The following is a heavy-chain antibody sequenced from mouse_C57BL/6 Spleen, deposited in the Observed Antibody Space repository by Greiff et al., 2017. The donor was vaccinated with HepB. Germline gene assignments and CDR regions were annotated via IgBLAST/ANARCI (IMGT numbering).Heavy chain of an antibody. J-gene: IGHJ4*01. CDR1: GYAFSSSW. V-gene: IGHV1-82*01. CDR2: IYPGDGDT. Sequence: VQLQQSGPELVKPGASVKISCKASGYAFSSSWMNWVKQRPGKGLEWIGRIYPGDGDTNYNGKFKGKATLTADKSSSTAYMQLSSLTSEDSAVYFWARGGYGYAMDYWGQGTSVTVSS. D-gene: IGHD2-14*01. CDR3: ARGGYGYAMDY.